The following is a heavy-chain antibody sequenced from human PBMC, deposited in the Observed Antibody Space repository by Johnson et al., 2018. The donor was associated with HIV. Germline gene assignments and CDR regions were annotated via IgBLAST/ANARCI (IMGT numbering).Heavy chain of an antibody. CDR1: GFIFDDYG. V-gene: IGHV3-20*04. J-gene: IGHJ3*02. D-gene: IGHD1-26*01. Sequence: VQLVESGGGVVRPGGSLRLSCAASGFIFDDYGMSWVRQAPGKGLEWVSGINWNGGSTGYADSVKGRFNIFRDNAKNSLFLQMNSLRAEDTALYYCARRGWELWTTQNAFDIWGQGTMVTVSS. CDR2: INWNGGST. CDR3: ARRGWELWTTQNAFDI.